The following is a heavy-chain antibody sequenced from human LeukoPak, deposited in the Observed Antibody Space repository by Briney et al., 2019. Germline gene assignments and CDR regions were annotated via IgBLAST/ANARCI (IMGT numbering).Heavy chain of an antibody. CDR3: AREKTVTTMVADYYYGMDV. D-gene: IGHD4-17*01. V-gene: IGHV4-59*01. J-gene: IGHJ6*02. CDR1: GGSISSYY. CDR2: IYYSGST. Sequence: SETLSLTCTVSGGSISSYYWSWIRQPPGKGLEWIGYIYYSGSTNYNPSLKSRVTISVDTSKNQFPLKLSSVTAADTAVYYCAREKTVTTMVADYYYGMDVWGQGTTVTVSS.